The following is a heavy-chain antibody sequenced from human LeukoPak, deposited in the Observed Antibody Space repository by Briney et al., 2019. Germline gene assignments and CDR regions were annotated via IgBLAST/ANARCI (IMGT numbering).Heavy chain of an antibody. D-gene: IGHD3-10*01. J-gene: IGHJ4*02. V-gene: IGHV4-30-2*01. CDR3: ARDGSGGFDY. Sequence: TSETLSLTCTVSGGSISSGGYYWSWIRQPPGKGLEWIGYIYHSGSTYYNPSLKSRVTISVDRSKNQFSLKLSSVTAADTAVYYCARDGSGGFDYWGQGTLVTVSS. CDR1: GGSISSGGYY. CDR2: IYHSGST.